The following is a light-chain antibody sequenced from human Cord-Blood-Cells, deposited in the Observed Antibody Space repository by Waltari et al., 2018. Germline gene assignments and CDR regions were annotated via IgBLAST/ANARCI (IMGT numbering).Light chain of an antibody. CDR2: GAS. V-gene: IGKV3-20*01. J-gene: IGKJ2*01. CDR1: QSVSSSY. CDR3: QQYGSSPYT. Sequence: EIVLTQSPGTRYLSPGERATSTCRASQSVSSSYLAWYQQKPGQAPRLLIYGASSRATGIPDRFSGSGSGTDFTLTISRLEPEDFAVYYCQQYGSSPYTFGQGTKLEIK.